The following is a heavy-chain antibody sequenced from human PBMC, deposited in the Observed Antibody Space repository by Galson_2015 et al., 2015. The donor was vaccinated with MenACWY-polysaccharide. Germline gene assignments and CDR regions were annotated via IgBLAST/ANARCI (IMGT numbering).Heavy chain of an antibody. CDR3: AKDPSALTGRLDS. CDR1: GFTFSSYG. CDR2: ISYDGSNK. J-gene: IGHJ4*02. D-gene: IGHD3-10*01. Sequence: SLRLSCAASGFTFSSYGMHWVRQAPGKGLEWVAVISYDGSNKYYADSVKGRFTISRDNSRNTLYLQMNSLRAEDTAVYYCAKDPSALTGRLDSWGQGTLVPVSS. V-gene: IGHV3-30*18.